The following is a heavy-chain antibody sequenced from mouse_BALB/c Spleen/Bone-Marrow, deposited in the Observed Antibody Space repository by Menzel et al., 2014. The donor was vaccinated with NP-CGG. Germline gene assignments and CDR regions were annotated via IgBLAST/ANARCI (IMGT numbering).Heavy chain of an antibody. J-gene: IGHJ3*01. CDR3: ARGGRYDGAWFAY. D-gene: IGHD2-14*01. CDR1: GYTFTSYV. CDR2: INPYNDGT. V-gene: IGHV1-14*01. Sequence: EVQLQQSGPELVKPGASVKMSCKASGYTFTSYVMHWVKQKPGQGLEWIGYINPYNDGTKYNEKFKGKATLTSDKSPSTAYMELSSLTSEDSAVYYCARGGRYDGAWFAYWGQGTLVTVSA.